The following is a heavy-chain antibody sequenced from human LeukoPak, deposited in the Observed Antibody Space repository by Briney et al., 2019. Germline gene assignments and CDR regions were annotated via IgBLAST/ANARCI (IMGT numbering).Heavy chain of an antibody. CDR3: ARECSKVVGSCGFDY. CDR2: ISAYNGNT. V-gene: IGHV1-18*01. Sequence: GASVKVSCKASGYTFTSYGISWVRQAPGQGREWMGWISAYNGNTNYAQKLQGRVTMTTDTSTSTAYMELRSLRSDDTAVYYCARECSKVVGSCGFDYWGQGTLVTVSS. D-gene: IGHD1-26*01. CDR1: GYTFTSYG. J-gene: IGHJ4*02.